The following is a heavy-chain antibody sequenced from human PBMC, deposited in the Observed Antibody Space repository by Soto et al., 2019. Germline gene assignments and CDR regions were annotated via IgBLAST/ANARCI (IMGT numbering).Heavy chain of an antibody. Sequence: QVQLQESGPGLVKPSQTLSLTCTVSGGSISSGGYYWNWIRQPPGKGLEWVGYIYYIGSTYYNPSLISRVTIPLDTSKNQFSLKLSSVTAADTAVYYCARSVFPWGQGTLVTVSS. J-gene: IGHJ5*02. V-gene: IGHV4-31*03. CDR1: GGSISSGGYY. CDR3: ARSVFP. CDR2: IYYIGST.